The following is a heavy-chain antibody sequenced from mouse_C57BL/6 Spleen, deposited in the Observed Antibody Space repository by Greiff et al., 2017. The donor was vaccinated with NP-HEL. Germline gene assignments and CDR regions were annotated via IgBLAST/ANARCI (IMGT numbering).Heavy chain of an antibody. Sequence: QVQLQQSGAELVKPGASVKISCKASGYAFSSYWMNWVKQRPGKGLEWIGQIYPGDGDTNYNGKFKGKATLTADKSSSTAYMQLSSLTSEDSAVYFCARDTTVVARDYFDYWGQGTTLTVSS. V-gene: IGHV1-80*01. CDR2: IYPGDGDT. D-gene: IGHD1-1*01. CDR3: ARDTTVVARDYFDY. J-gene: IGHJ2*01. CDR1: GYAFSSYW.